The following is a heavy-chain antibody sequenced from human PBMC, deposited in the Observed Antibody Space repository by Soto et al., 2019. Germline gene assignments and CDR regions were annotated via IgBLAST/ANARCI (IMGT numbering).Heavy chain of an antibody. CDR1: GFTFSNAW. V-gene: IGHV3-15*01. J-gene: IGHJ4*02. Sequence: GGSLRLSCAASGFTFSNAWMSWVRQAPGKGLEWVGRIKSKTDGGTTDYAAPVKGRFTISRDDSRNTLYLQMNSLKTEDTAVYYCTTPLWSDYIRGSYPQDFDYWGQGTLDTVSS. D-gene: IGHD3-16*02. CDR2: IKSKTDGGTT. CDR3: TTPLWSDYIRGSYPQDFDY.